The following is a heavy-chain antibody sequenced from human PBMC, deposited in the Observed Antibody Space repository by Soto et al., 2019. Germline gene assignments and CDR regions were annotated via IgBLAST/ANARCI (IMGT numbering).Heavy chain of an antibody. Sequence: GGSLRLSCAASGFTFSSYWMHWVRQASGKGLVWVSRINSDGSSTSYADSVKGRFTISRDNAKNTLYLQMNSLRAEDTAVYYCARETMILFYYYGMDVWGQGTTVTVSS. CDR1: GFTFSSYW. CDR2: INSDGSST. V-gene: IGHV3-74*01. D-gene: IGHD3-22*01. J-gene: IGHJ6*02. CDR3: ARETMILFYYYGMDV.